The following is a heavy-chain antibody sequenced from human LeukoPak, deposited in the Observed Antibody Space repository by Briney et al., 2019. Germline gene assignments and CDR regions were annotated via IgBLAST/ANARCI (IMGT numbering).Heavy chain of an antibody. Sequence: PSETLSLTCAVYGGTFSGYYWSWIRQPPGEGLEWIGEINHSGDTKYNPSLMSRGTILVDTSKTQFALKLTSVTAADTAVYFCARVAAAQRTYWYFDLWGRGALVPVSS. CDR1: GGTFSGYY. CDR2: INHSGDT. D-gene: IGHD6-13*01. CDR3: ARVAAAQRTYWYFDL. V-gene: IGHV4-34*01. J-gene: IGHJ2*01.